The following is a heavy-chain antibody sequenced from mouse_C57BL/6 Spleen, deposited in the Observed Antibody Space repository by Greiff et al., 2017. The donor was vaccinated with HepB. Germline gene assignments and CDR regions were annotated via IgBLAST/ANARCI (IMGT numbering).Heavy chain of an antibody. CDR3: ARWGDYDGGSMDY. V-gene: IGHV1-80*01. CDR2: IYPGDGDT. Sequence: LVESGAELVKPGASVKISCKASGYAFSSYWMNWVKQRPGKGLEWIGQIYPGDGDTNYNGKFKGKATLTADKSSSTAYMQLSSLTSEDSAVYFCARWGDYDGGSMDYWGQGTSVTVSS. D-gene: IGHD2-4*01. J-gene: IGHJ4*01. CDR1: GYAFSSYW.